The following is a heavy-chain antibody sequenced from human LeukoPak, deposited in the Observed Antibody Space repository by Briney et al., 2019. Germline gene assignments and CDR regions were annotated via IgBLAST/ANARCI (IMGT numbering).Heavy chain of an antibody. V-gene: IGHV3-48*01. Sequence: GGSLRLSCVASEFTFSSYSMIWFRQAPGKRLEWISYISNGSGNRYYADSVKGRFTISRDNAKNLLYLQMNNLRADDTAVYYCARAAKWEFYHYYMDVWGKGTTVAVSS. CDR1: EFTFSSYS. J-gene: IGHJ6*03. CDR3: ARAAKWEFYHYYMDV. D-gene: IGHD1-26*01. CDR2: ISNGSGNR.